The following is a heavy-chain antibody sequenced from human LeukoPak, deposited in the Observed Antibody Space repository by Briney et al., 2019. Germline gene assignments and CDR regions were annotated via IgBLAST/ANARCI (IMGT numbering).Heavy chain of an antibody. CDR1: GFIVSSNY. Sequence: GGSLRLSCAASGFIVSSNYMNWVRQAPGKGLEWVSRISGDGSMTNYADSVKGRFTISRDNAKNTVYLQMNSLRAEDTAVYYCARYSSSSGGASHYFDYWGQGTLVTVSS. D-gene: IGHD6-6*01. J-gene: IGHJ4*02. CDR2: ISGDGSMT. CDR3: ARYSSSSGGASHYFDY. V-gene: IGHV3-74*01.